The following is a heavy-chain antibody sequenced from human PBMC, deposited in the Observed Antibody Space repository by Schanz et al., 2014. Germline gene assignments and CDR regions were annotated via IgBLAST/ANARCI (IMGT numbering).Heavy chain of an antibody. CDR2: INSDGTIT. CDR1: GLTLSTYW. J-gene: IGHJ4*02. V-gene: IGHV3-74*02. CDR3: AEEDRNHNSDYVY. D-gene: IGHD3-22*01. Sequence: VQLVESGGGVVQPGGSLRLSCTASGLTLSTYWIHWVRQAPGKGLVWVSRINSDGTITTYADSVRGRFTISRDDSKNTLYLQMNSLRPEDAAVYYCAEEDRNHNSDYVYWGQGTLVTVSS.